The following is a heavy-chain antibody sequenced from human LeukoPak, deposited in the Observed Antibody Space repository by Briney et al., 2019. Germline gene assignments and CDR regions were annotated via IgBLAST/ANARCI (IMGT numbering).Heavy chain of an antibody. V-gene: IGHV3-7*01. Sequence: GGSLRLSCAASGFTFSSYWMSWVRQAPGKGLEWVANIKQDGSEKYYVDSVKGRFTISRDNAKNSLYLQMNSLRAEDTAVYYCARDDYGDLGWFDPWGQGTLVAVSS. J-gene: IGHJ5*02. CDR3: ARDDYGDLGWFDP. CDR2: IKQDGSEK. CDR1: GFTFSSYW. D-gene: IGHD4-17*01.